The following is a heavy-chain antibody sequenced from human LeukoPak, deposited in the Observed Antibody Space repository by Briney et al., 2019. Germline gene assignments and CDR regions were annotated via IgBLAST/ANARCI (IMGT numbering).Heavy chain of an antibody. V-gene: IGHV3-23*01. CDR2: INGSGGST. Sequence: GGSLRLSYAASGFTFSSYAMSGVRPAPGKGLGWGSAINGSGGSTYYADSVKGRFTISRDNSKNTLYLQMNSLGAEDTAVYYCAKSFSPRIMITFGGVMINWGQGTLVTVSS. D-gene: IGHD3-16*01. CDR3: AKSFSPRIMITFGGVMIN. CDR1: GFTFSSYA. J-gene: IGHJ4*02.